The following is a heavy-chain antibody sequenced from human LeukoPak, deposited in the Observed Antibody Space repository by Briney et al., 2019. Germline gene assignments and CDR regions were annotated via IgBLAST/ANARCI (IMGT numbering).Heavy chain of an antibody. J-gene: IGHJ4*02. CDR2: IKQDGSEK. Sequence: SGGSLRLSCAASGFTFSSYWMSWVRQAPGKGLEWVANIKQDGSEKYYVDSVKGRFTISRDNAKNSLYLQMNSLRSEDTAVYFCARDRDLLTGDFPTNIDFWGQGILVTVSS. V-gene: IGHV3-7*01. D-gene: IGHD3-9*01. CDR3: ARDRDLLTGDFPTNIDF. CDR1: GFTFSSYW.